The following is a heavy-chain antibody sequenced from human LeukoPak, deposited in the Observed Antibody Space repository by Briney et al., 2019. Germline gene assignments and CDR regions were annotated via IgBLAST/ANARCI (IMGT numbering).Heavy chain of an antibody. CDR1: GGSISSGSYY. CDR2: ISGSGGST. CDR3: AKDQYIGSIAVAGTGSFSDY. D-gene: IGHD6-19*01. V-gene: IGHV3-23*01. Sequence: ETLSLTCTVSGGSISSGSYYWSWVRQAPGKGLEWVSAISGSGGSTYYADSVKGRFTISRDNSKNTLYLQMNSLRAEDTAVYYCAKDQYIGSIAVAGTGSFSDYWGQGTLVTVSS. J-gene: IGHJ4*02.